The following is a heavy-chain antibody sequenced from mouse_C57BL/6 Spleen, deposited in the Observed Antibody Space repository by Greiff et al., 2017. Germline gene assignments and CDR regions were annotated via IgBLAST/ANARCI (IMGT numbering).Heavy chain of an antibody. Sequence: QVQLQQPGAELVKPGASVKLSCKASGYTFTSYWMHWVKQRPGQGLEWIGMIHPYSGSTNYNEKFKSKATLTVDKSSSTAYMQLSSLTSEDSAVYDCARDRDTVVAWFAYWGQGTLVTVSA. CDR3: ARDRDTVVAWFAY. CDR2: IHPYSGST. CDR1: GYTFTSYW. V-gene: IGHV1-64*01. J-gene: IGHJ3*01. D-gene: IGHD1-1*01.